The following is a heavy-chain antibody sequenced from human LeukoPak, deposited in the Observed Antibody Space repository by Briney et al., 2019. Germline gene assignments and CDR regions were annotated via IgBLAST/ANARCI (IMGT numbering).Heavy chain of an antibody. V-gene: IGHV1-18*01. D-gene: IGHD2-15*01. CDR3: ARVRDNDYGDF. CDR1: GYTFATYS. J-gene: IGHJ4*02. CDR2: ISAYNGNT. Sequence: GASVKVSCKASGYTFATYSISWMRQAPGQGLEWMGWISAYNGNTNYAQKFQDRVTMTTDTSTSTAYMELRSLRSDDTAVYYCARVRDNDYGDFWGQGTPVTVSS.